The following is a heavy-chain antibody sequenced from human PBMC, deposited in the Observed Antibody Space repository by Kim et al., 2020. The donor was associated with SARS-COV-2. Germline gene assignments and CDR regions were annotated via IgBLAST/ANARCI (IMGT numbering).Heavy chain of an antibody. D-gene: IGHD3-10*01. CDR1: GFIFTGYT. J-gene: IGHJ4*01. CDR2: ISGDGNTP. V-gene: IGHV3-64D*06. CDR3: VRDYWSYDY. Sequence: GGSLRLSCSASGFIFTGYTMHWVRQAPGKRPEYVSAISGDGNTPLYAESLKDRFTISRDNSKNTIYLQMTSLTTEDTAVYYCVRDYWSYDYWGQEPWSPSP.